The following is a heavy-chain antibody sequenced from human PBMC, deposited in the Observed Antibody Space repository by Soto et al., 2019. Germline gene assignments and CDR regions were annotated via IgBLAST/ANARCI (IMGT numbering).Heavy chain of an antibody. J-gene: IGHJ4*02. V-gene: IGHV2-5*01. Sequence: QITVKESGPTLVRPTQTLTLTCTFSGFSLSTSGLGVGWIRQPPGKALEWLALIYWNDDKRYSPSLKARLTITKDTYKHQVVLTMTKMDPVDTATYYCAHRPSGWYLFDYWGQGTLVTVSS. CDR3: AHRPSGWYLFDY. CDR1: GFSLSTSGLG. CDR2: IYWNDDK. D-gene: IGHD6-19*01.